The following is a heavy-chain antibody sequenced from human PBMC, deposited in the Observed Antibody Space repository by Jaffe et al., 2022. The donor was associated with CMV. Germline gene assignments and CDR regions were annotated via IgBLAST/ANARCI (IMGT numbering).Heavy chain of an antibody. CDR3: ARVTNQLGIDY. Sequence: QVQLQESGPGLVKPSETLSLTCTVSGGSISSYYWSWIRQPPGKGLEWIGYIYYSGSTNYNPSLKSRVTISVDTSKNQFSLKLSSVTAADTAVYYCARVTNQLGIDYWGQGTLVTVSS. V-gene: IGHV4-59*01. D-gene: IGHD7-27*01. CDR2: IYYSGST. J-gene: IGHJ4*02. CDR1: GGSISSYY.